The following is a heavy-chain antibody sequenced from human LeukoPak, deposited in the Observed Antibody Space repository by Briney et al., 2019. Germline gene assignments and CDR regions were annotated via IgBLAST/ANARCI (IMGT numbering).Heavy chain of an antibody. V-gene: IGHV4-59*01. CDR3: ASSSQQQLGWFDP. J-gene: IGHJ5*02. CDR2: IYYSGST. Sequence: SETLSLTCTVSGGSISTYYWSWIRQPPGKGLEWIGYIYYSGSTNYNPSLKSRVTISVDTSKNQFSLKLSSVTAADTAVYYCASSSQQQLGWFDPWGQGTLVTVSS. D-gene: IGHD6-13*01. CDR1: GGSISTYY.